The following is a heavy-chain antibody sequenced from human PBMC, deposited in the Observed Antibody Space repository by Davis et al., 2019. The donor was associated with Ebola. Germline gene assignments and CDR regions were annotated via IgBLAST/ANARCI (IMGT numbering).Heavy chain of an antibody. V-gene: IGHV3-30-3*01. CDR2: ISYDGSNK. CDR3: ARGSNGY. D-gene: IGHD2-8*01. Sequence: GESLKISCAASGFTFSSYAMHWVRQAPGKGLEWVAVISYDGSNKYYADSVKGRFTISRDNSKNTLYLQMNSLRAEDTAVYYCARGSNGYWGRGTLVTVSS. J-gene: IGHJ4*02. CDR1: GFTFSSYA.